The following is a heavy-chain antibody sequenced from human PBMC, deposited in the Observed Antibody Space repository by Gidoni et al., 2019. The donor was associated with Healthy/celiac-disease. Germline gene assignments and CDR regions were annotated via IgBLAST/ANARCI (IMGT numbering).Heavy chain of an antibody. CDR2: ISYDGSNK. Sequence: QVQLVESGGGVVQPGRSLRLSCAASGFTFSSYGMHWVRQAPGKGLGWVAVISYDGSNKYYADSVKGRFTISRDNSKNTLYLQMNSLRAEDTAVYYCAHPVGSDDAFDIWGQGTMVTVSS. CDR3: AHPVGSDDAFDI. J-gene: IGHJ3*02. V-gene: IGHV3-30*03. D-gene: IGHD1-26*01. CDR1: GFTFSSYG.